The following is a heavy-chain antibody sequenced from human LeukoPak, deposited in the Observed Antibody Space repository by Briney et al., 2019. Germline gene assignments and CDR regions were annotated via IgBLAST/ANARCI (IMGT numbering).Heavy chain of an antibody. CDR2: INHSGST. J-gene: IGHJ4*02. CDR3: ARGPCSTSCHRSWYFDY. Sequence: PSETLSLTCAVYGGSFSGYYWTWIRQPPGKGLEWIGEINHSGSTTYQPSLKSRVTISVDTSKNPFSLRLTSVTAADTAVYYCARGPCSTSCHRSWYFDYWGQGTLVTVSS. CDR1: GGSFSGYY. D-gene: IGHD2-2*01. V-gene: IGHV4-34*01.